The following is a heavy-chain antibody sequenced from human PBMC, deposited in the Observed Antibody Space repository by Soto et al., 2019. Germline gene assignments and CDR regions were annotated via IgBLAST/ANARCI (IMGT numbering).Heavy chain of an antibody. CDR1: GYTLTSSY. Sequence: ASVTVSCMASGYTLTSSYIHLVRQAPGQGLEWMGIINPSGGSTSYAQKFQGRVTMTRDTSTSTVYMELSSLRSEDTAVYYCAREWEIQNSLDAFDLWGQGTMVTVSS. V-gene: IGHV1-46*01. CDR3: AREWEIQNSLDAFDL. D-gene: IGHD1-26*01. CDR2: INPSGGST. J-gene: IGHJ3*01.